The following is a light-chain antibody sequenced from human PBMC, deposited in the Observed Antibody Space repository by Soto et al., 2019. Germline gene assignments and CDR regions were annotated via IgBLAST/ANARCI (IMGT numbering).Light chain of an antibody. CDR1: SSDVGNYNY. V-gene: IGLV2-14*01. Sequence: QSVLTQPASVSGSPGQSITISCTGTSSDVGNYNYVSWYQQHPGKAPKLMIYEVRNRPSGVSNRFSGSKSGNTASLTISGLQGEDEADYYCASYTGTSSLILGGGTKLTVL. J-gene: IGLJ2*01. CDR3: ASYTGTSSLI. CDR2: EVR.